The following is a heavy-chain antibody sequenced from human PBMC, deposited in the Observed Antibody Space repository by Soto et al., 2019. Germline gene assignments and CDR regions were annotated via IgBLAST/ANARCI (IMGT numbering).Heavy chain of an antibody. D-gene: IGHD3-9*01. Sequence: PSETLSLTCAVSGGSISSGGYSWSWIRQPPGKGQEWIGYIYHSGSTYYNTSLKSRVTISVDTSKNQFSLKLSSVTTADTAVYYCARHKNYDILTGYFDYWGQGTLVTVSS. V-gene: IGHV4-30-2*01. CDR3: ARHKNYDILTGYFDY. J-gene: IGHJ4*02. CDR2: IYHSGST. CDR1: GGSISSGGYS.